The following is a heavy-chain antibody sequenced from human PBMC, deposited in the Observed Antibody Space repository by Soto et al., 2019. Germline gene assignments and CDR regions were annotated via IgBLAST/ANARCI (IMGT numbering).Heavy chain of an antibody. CDR2: ISYTETK. V-gene: IGHV3-48*01. J-gene: IGHJ4*02. CDR1: GFTFDTYS. Sequence: EVQLVESGGDLVQPGGSLRLSCAASGFTFDTYSMNWVRQAPGKGLEWVAYISYTETKHYADSVAGRFTISRDNAKNSLYLQINSLRVEDTAVYFCTRDPHALDFWGQGTLVTVSS. CDR3: TRDPHALDF.